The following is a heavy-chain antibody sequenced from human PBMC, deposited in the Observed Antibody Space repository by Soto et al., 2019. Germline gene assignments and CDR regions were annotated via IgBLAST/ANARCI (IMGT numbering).Heavy chain of an antibody. CDR1: AGTFPHYA. V-gene: IGHV1-69*13. CDR2: IIPVLATT. Sequence: ASVKVSCKASAGTFPHYALSWVRQAPGQGLEWMGGIIPVLATTTYAQKFQGRVSISADESTSTAYIELSSLNSEDTAVYYCACNWGNSLRNCLAPWGQRTLVTVSS. J-gene: IGHJ5*02. CDR3: ACNWGNSLRNCLAP. D-gene: IGHD7-27*01.